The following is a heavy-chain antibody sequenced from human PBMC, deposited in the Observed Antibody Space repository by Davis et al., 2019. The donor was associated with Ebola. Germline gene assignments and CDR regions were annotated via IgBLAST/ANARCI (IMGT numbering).Heavy chain of an antibody. CDR2: INPHNGNT. J-gene: IGHJ4*02. V-gene: IGHV1-18*01. D-gene: IGHD1-1*01. CDR3: ARAQFPTTSDH. Sequence: ASVKVSCKASGGTFSSYAISWVRQAPGQGLEWMGWINPHNGNTNYAQNVQGRVIMTSDTATTTAYLEVGSLRSGDTAVYYCARAQFPTTSDHWGQGTLVTVSS. CDR1: GGTFSSYA.